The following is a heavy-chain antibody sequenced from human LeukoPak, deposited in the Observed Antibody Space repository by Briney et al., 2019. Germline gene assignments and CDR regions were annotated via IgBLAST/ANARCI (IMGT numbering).Heavy chain of an antibody. CDR2: IYYSGST. CDR3: ARDRPDCSSTSCYHNYYYGMDV. CDR1: GGSISSGGYY. V-gene: IGHV4-31*03. D-gene: IGHD2-2*01. J-gene: IGHJ6*02. Sequence: PSQTLSLTCTVSGGSISSGGYYWSWIRQHPGKGLEWIGYIYYSGSTYYNPSLKSRVTISVDTSKNRFSLKLSSVTAADTAVYYCARDRPDCSSTSCYHNYYYGMDVWGQGTTVTVSS.